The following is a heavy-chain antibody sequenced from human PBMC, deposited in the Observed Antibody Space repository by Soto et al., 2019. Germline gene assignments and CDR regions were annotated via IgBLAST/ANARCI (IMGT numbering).Heavy chain of an antibody. D-gene: IGHD3-9*01. J-gene: IGHJ6*02. CDR3: AKDSRYFSPQDGMDV. CDR2: ISGSGGST. V-gene: IGHV3-23*01. CDR1: GFTYSSYA. Sequence: GFPSLSCAASGFTYSSYAMSWVRQAPGKGLEWVSAISGSGGSTYYADSVKGRFTISRDNSKNTLYLQMNSLRAEDTAVYYCAKDSRYFSPQDGMDVWGQRTTVPVSS.